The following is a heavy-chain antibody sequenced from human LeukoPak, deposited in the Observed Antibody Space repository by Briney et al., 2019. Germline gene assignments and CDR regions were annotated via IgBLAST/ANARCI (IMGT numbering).Heavy chain of an antibody. CDR1: GGSISNYY. V-gene: IGHV4-59*01. Sequence: SETLSLTCTVSGGSISNYYWTWIRQPPGKGLEWIGYLYYSGSTNYNPSLKSRVTISVDTSKNQFSLKLSSETAADTAVYYCASLRAPRYNWFDPWGQGTLVTVSS. CDR3: ASLRAPRYNWFDP. J-gene: IGHJ5*02. CDR2: LYYSGST.